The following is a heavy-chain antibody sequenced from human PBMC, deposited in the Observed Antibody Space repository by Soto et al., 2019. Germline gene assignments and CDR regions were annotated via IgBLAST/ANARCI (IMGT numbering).Heavy chain of an antibody. D-gene: IGHD6-19*01. J-gene: IGHJ6*02. Sequence: PSQTLSLTCDISGDSVSSNSSAWNWIRQSPSRGLEWLGRTYYRSKWYNDYAVSVKSRITINPDTSKNQFSLQLNSVTPEDTAVYYCARDRGSGWFYYYYGMDVWGQGTTVTVSS. CDR1: GDSVSSNSSA. CDR2: TYYRSKWYN. CDR3: ARDRGSGWFYYYYGMDV. V-gene: IGHV6-1*01.